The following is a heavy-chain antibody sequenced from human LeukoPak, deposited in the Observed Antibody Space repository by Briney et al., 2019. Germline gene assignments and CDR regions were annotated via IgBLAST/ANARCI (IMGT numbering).Heavy chain of an antibody. Sequence: PSETLSLTCSVVGGSMSSSYGGWIRQPPGKGLEWVGYIFYSGRTNYNPSLKSRVTISVDTSKNLSSLKLSSGTAEDTAAYYCARVRRAFGAFDIWGQGTMVTVSS. V-gene: IGHV4-59*01. D-gene: IGHD3-16*01. CDR1: GGSMSSSY. CDR2: IFYSGRT. CDR3: ARVRRAFGAFDI. J-gene: IGHJ3*02.